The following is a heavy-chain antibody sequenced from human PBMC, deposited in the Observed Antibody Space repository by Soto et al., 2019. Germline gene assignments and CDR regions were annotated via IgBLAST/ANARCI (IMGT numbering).Heavy chain of an antibody. CDR3: ARRVFGALY. D-gene: IGHD3-10*02. Sequence: EVQLVESGGDLVQPGGPLRLSCAASGFTFNSNWMSWVRQAPGKGLEWVANIKQDGNEKDYVDSVKGRFTISRDNTKNSLYLQMNSLRVEDTAVYYCARRVFGALYWGQGTLVTVSS. CDR2: IKQDGNEK. J-gene: IGHJ4*02. V-gene: IGHV3-7*01. CDR1: GFTFNSNW.